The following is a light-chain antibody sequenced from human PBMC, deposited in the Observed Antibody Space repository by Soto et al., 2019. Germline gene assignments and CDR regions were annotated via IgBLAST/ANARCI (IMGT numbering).Light chain of an antibody. CDR2: DAS. V-gene: IGKV3-20*01. CDR1: QSISISY. Sequence: EIVLTQSPGTLSLSPVERATLSCMASQSISISYLAWYQQKPGQAPRLVIYDASSRPTGIPDRFSGSGSGTDFTLTISRLEPEDFAVYYCQQYGSSTWTFGQGTRLEIK. CDR3: QQYGSSTWT. J-gene: IGKJ5*01.